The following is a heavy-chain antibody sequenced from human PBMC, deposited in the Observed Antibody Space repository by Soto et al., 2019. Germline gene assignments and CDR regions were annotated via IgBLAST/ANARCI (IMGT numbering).Heavy chain of an antibody. CDR2: ISGYNGHT. CDR3: AKTSVGWKGPWSDP. CDR1: GYTFTSYS. V-gene: IGHV1-18*04. Sequence: QIQLVQSGAEVKKPGASVKVSCKASGYTFTSYSINLVRQAPGQGLEWVGWISGYNGHTHYAQKVQGRVTMTTDTSTSTAFMELSSLRSDDTAIYYCAKTSVGWKGPWSDPWGQGTLVSVSS. J-gene: IGHJ5*02. D-gene: IGHD6-19*01.